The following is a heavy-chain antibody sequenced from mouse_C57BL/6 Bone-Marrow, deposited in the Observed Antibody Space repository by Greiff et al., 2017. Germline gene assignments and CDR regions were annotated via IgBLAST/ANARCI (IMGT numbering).Heavy chain of an antibody. CDR2: INPRSGYT. Sequence: LVESGAELAKPGASVKLSCKASGYTFTSYWMHWVKQRPGQGLEWIGYINPRSGYTKYNQKFKDKATLTEDKSSSTAYMQLSSLTYEDSAVYYCARETVVATDDYWGQGTTLTVSS. V-gene: IGHV1-7*01. CDR1: GYTFTSYW. J-gene: IGHJ2*01. D-gene: IGHD1-1*01. CDR3: ARETVVATDDY.